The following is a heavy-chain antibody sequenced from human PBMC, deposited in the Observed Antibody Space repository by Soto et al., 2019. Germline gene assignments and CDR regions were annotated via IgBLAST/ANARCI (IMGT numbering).Heavy chain of an antibody. V-gene: IGHV4-34*01. D-gene: IGHD3-10*01. CDR2: INHSGST. CDR1: GGSFSGYY. J-gene: IGHJ6*04. CDR3: ARLRLLWFGEDV. Sequence: PSETLSLTCAVYGGSFSGYYWSWIRQPPGKGLEWIGEINHSGSTNYNPSLKSRVTISVDTSKNQFSLKLSSVTAADTAVYYCARLRLLWFGEDVWGKGTTVTVSS.